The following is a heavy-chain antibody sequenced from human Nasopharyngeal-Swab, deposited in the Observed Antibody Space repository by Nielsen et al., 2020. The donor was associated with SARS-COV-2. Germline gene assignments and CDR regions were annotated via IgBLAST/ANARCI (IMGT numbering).Heavy chain of an antibody. Sequence: WIRQPPGKGLEWVSGISWNSGSIGYADSVKGRFTISRDNAKNSLYLQMNSLRAEDTALYYCAKVLGPMVRGVIGYFDYWGRGTLVTVSS. CDR3: AKVLGPMVRGVIGYFDY. D-gene: IGHD3-10*01. V-gene: IGHV3-9*01. J-gene: IGHJ4*02. CDR2: ISWNSGSI.